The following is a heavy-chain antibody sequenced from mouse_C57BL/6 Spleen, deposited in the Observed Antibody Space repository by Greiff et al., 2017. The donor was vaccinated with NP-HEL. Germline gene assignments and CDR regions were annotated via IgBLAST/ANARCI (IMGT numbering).Heavy chain of an antibody. CDR2: IDPEDGDT. CDR3: TETAQADAMDY. Sequence: DVKLQESGAELVRPGASVKLSCTASGFNIKDYYMHWVKQRPEQGLEWIGRIDPEDGDTEYAPKFQGKATMTADTSSNTAYLQLSSLTSEDTAVYYCTETAQADAMDYWGQGTSVTVSS. D-gene: IGHD3-2*02. V-gene: IGHV14-1*01. J-gene: IGHJ4*01. CDR1: GFNIKDYY.